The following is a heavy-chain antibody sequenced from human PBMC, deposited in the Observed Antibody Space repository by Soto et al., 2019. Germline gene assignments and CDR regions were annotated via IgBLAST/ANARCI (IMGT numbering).Heavy chain of an antibody. CDR2: IKQDGSEK. V-gene: IGHV3-7*01. Sequence: EVQLVESGGGLVQPGGSLRLSCAASGFTFSSYWMSWVRQAPVKGLEGVGNIKQDGSEKNYGDFVEGRFTISRDNAENSLYLQMNSLRAEDTAVYYCARIASAGRGWDVWGQGTTVVVSS. D-gene: IGHD6-13*01. J-gene: IGHJ6*02. CDR1: GFTFSSYW. CDR3: ARIASAGRGWDV.